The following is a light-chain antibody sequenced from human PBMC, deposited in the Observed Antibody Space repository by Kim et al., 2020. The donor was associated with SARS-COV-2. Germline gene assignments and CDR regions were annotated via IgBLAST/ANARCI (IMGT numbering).Light chain of an antibody. Sequence: IQLTQSPPSLSASVGDRVSITCRASQGIGTYLAWYQQRPGKVPKLLIYAASTLQGGVPSRFSGSGSGTDFTLTINSLQPEDFATYYCQQLNSYPQITFGGGTKVDIK. CDR2: AAS. J-gene: IGKJ4*01. CDR3: QQLNSYPQIT. V-gene: IGKV1-9*01. CDR1: QGIGTY.